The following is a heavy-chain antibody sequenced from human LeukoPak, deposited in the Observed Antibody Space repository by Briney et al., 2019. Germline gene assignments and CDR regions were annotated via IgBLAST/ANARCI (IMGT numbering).Heavy chain of an antibody. D-gene: IGHD3-3*01. CDR1: GGSISSYY. V-gene: IGHV4-4*07. Sequence: SETLSLTCTVSGGSISSYYWSWIRQPAGKGLEWIGRIYSSGSTNYNPSLKSRVSLSEDTSKNQFSLRLSSVTAAATAVYSSAREVTIFGEVIYGWFDPWGQGTLVTVSS. CDR3: AREVTIFGEVIYGWFDP. CDR2: IYSSGST. J-gene: IGHJ5*02.